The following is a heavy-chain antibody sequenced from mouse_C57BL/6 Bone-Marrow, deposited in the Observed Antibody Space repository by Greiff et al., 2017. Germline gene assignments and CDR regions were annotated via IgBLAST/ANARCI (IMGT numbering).Heavy chain of an antibody. CDR1: GYTFTDYE. V-gene: IGHV1-15*01. D-gene: IGHD1-1*01. J-gene: IGHJ3*01. Sequence: QVQLKQSGAELVRPGASVTLSCKASGYTFTDYEMHWVKQTPVHGLEWIGDIGPDSGGTDYNQKFKGKAILTADKSSSTAYMQLSSLTSEDSAVYYCARGGDGSSRAWFAYWGQGTLVTVSA. CDR3: ARGGDGSSRAWFAY. CDR2: IGPDSGGT.